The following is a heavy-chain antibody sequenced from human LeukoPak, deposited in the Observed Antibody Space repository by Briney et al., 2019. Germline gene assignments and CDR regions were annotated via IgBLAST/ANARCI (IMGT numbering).Heavy chain of an antibody. J-gene: IGHJ4*02. CDR1: GGSISSSSYY. Sequence: SEALSLTCTVSGGSISSSSYYWGWIRQPPGKGLEGIGSIYYSGSTYYNPSLKSRVTISVDTSKNQFSLKLSSVTAADTAVYYCARAGYSGYPTGADYWGQGTLVTVSS. CDR2: IYYSGST. CDR3: ARAGYSGYPTGADY. V-gene: IGHV4-39*01. D-gene: IGHD5-12*01.